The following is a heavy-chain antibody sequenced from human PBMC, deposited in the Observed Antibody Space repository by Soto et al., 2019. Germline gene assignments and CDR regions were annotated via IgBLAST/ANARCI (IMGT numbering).Heavy chain of an antibody. CDR2: IYYSGST. Sequence: SETLSLTCTVSGGSVSSGGYYWSWIRQPPGKGLEWIGYIYYSGSTNYNPSLKSRANISVDTSKNQFYLKLSSVTAADTAVYYCARSPYDYVWGKTGLDDYWGQGTLVTVSS. CDR1: GGSVSSGGYY. CDR3: ARSPYDYVWGKTGLDDY. D-gene: IGHD3-16*01. J-gene: IGHJ4*02. V-gene: IGHV4-61*08.